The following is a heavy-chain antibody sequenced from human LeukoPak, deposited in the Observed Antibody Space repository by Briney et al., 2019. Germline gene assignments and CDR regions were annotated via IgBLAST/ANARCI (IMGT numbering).Heavy chain of an antibody. J-gene: IGHJ4*02. CDR1: GGSISNYY. Sequence: PSETLSLTCTVSGGSISNYYWSWIRQPPGKGLEWFGYIYYTGSTNYNPSPKSRVTISVDTSKNQFSLKLSSVTAADTAVYYCAGGGDSGGYYYPMFNYWGQGTLVTVSS. CDR2: IYYTGST. CDR3: AGGGDSGGYYYPMFNY. V-gene: IGHV4-59*01. D-gene: IGHD3-22*01.